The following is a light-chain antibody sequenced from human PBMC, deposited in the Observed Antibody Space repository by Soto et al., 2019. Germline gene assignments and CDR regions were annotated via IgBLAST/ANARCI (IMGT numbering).Light chain of an antibody. CDR3: QQYGSSPWT. CDR1: QSVSSSY. J-gene: IGKJ1*01. CDR2: AAS. V-gene: IGKV3-20*01. Sequence: EIVLTQSPGTLSLSPGERATLSCRASQSVSSSYLAWYQQNPGQAPRLLIYAASGRATGIPDRFSGSGSGTEFTLTISIVEPEDFAVYYCQQYGSSPWTFGQGTQVEIK.